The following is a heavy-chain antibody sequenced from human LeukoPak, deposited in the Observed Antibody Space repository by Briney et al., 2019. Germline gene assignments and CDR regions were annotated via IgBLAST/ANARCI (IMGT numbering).Heavy chain of an antibody. CDR3: AGSYYDFWSGYPRNYYYYMDV. V-gene: IGHV4-30-4*08. D-gene: IGHD3-3*01. CDR2: IYYSGST. Sequence: PSETLSLTCTVSGGSISSGDYYWSWIRQPPGKGLEWIGYIYYSGSTYYNPSLKSRMTISVDTSKNQFSLNLSSVTAADTAVYYCAGSYYDFWSGYPRNYYYYMDVWGIGTTVTVSS. J-gene: IGHJ6*03. CDR1: GGSISSGDYY.